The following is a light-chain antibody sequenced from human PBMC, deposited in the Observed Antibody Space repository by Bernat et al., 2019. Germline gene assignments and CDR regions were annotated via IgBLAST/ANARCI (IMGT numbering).Light chain of an antibody. CDR3: SSYTSSSTLV. CDR1: SSDVGGYNY. Sequence: QSALTQPASVSGSPGQSITISCTGTSSDVGGYNYVSWYQQHPGKAPKLMIYDVSDRPSGISNHFSGSKSGNTASLTISGLLAEDEADYYCSSYTSSSTLVFGGGTKLTVL. J-gene: IGLJ3*02. CDR2: DVS. V-gene: IGLV2-14*03.